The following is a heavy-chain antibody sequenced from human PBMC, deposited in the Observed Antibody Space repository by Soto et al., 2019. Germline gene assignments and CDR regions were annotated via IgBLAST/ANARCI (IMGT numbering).Heavy chain of an antibody. J-gene: IGHJ4*02. Sequence: EVHLLESGGGLVQPGGSLRLSCAASGFTFNNYAMSWVRQAPGKGLEWVSIITGGGGATYYADSVKGRFTISRDTSKNKFDLQMDSLRAEDTAVYYCAKDFIAAVPGAKEGGGRDSWGQGTLVTVST. D-gene: IGHD2-2*01. CDR3: AKDFIAAVPGAKEGGGRDS. V-gene: IGHV3-23*01. CDR1: GFTFNNYA. CDR2: ITGGGGAT.